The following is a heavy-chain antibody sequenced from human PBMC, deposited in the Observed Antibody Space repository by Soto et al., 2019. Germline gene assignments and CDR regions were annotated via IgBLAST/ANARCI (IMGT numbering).Heavy chain of an antibody. J-gene: IGHJ6*02. V-gene: IGHV5-10-1*04. Sequence: GESLKISCKGSGYSFTSYWISWVRQMPGKGLEWMGRIDPSDSYTNYSPSFQGQVTISADKSISTAYLQWSSLKASDTAMYYCARHSRAQYYYYGMDVWGQGTTVTVSS. CDR2: IDPSDSYT. CDR1: GYSFTSYW. CDR3: ARHSRAQYYYYGMDV.